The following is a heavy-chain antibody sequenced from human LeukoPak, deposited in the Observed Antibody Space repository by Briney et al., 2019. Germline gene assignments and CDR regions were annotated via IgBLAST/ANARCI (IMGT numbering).Heavy chain of an antibody. CDR2: IKSKSDGGTT. J-gene: IGHJ4*02. Sequence: PGGSLRLSCAASGFTLSNAWMSWVRQAPGKGLEWVGCIKSKSDGGTTDYAAPVKGKFTSPRDDSKHTLDLQTNSLKTDDTAVYYCTTGYDFWWGQGTLVTVSS. V-gene: IGHV3-15*01. D-gene: IGHD3-3*01. CDR3: TTGYDFW. CDR1: GFTLSNAW.